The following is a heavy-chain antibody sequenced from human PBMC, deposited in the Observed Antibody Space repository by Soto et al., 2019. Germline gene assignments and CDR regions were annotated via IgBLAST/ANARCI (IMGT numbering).Heavy chain of an antibody. CDR2: IIPIFGTA. J-gene: IGHJ6*02. V-gene: IGHV1-69*01. CDR1: GGTFSSYA. D-gene: IGHD6-6*01. CDR3: ASSDSSSRYYYYHGMDV. Sequence: QVQLVQSGAEVKKPGSSVKVSCKASGGTFSSYAISWVRQAPGQGLEWMGGIIPIFGTANYAQKFQGRVTITADESTSTAYMELSSLRSEDTAVYYCASSDSSSRYYYYHGMDVWGQGTTVTVSS.